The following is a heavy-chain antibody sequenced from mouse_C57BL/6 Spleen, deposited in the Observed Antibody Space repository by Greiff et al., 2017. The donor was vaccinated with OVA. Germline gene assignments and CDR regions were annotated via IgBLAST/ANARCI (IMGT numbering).Heavy chain of an antibody. CDR2: ISYDGSN. D-gene: IGHD1-1*01. CDR3: ARVGTTVVETDWYFDV. V-gene: IGHV3-6*01. Sequence: ESGPGLVKPSQSLSLTCSVPGYSITSGYYWNWIRQFPGNKLEWMGYISYDGSNNYNPSLKNRISITRDTSKNQFFLKLNSVTTEDTATYYCARVGTTVVETDWYFDVWGTGTTVTVSS. J-gene: IGHJ1*03. CDR1: GYSITSGYY.